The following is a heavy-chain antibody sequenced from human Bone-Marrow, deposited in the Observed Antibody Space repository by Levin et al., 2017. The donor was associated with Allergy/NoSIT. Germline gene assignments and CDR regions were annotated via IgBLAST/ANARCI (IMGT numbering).Heavy chain of an antibody. CDR3: ATSGRYWDGTALDY. CDR2: IKTRTGGGTT. CDR1: GFTFSNAW. D-gene: IGHD3-10*01. J-gene: IGHJ4*02. V-gene: IGHV3-15*01. Sequence: GESLKISCAASGFTFSNAWMTWVRQAPGKGLEWVGRIKTRTGGGTTEYTAPAQGRFTISKDAAKDTLYLQMNSLKPEDTAVYYCATSGRYWDGTALDYWGQGILVTVSS.